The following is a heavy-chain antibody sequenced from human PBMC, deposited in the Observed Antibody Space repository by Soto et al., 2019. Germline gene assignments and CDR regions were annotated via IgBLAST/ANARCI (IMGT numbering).Heavy chain of an antibody. D-gene: IGHD5-18*01. CDR3: ARDNGYSHGHGMDV. CDR2: ILYDGGNK. J-gene: IGHJ6*02. V-gene: IGHV3-30-3*01. CDR1: GFTFSSYT. Sequence: QVQLVESGGGVVQPGRSLRLSCAASGFTFSSYTIHWVRQAPGKRLEWVALILYDGGNKYYADSVKGGFTISRDNSKNTLYLQMHRLRAEDTAVYYCARDNGYSHGHGMDVWGQGTTVTVAS.